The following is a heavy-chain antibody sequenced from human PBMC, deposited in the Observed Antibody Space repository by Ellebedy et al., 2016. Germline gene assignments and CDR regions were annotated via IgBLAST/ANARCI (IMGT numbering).Heavy chain of an antibody. Sequence: GESLKISXAVSGFPFSSYWMSWVRQAPGKGMECVANIKPDGSEKYVDSVRGRFTISRDNAKNSLYLRMNNLRAEDTAVYYCATYGGLGNWGQGTLVTVSS. J-gene: IGHJ4*02. CDR3: ATYGGLGN. CDR2: IKPDGSEK. V-gene: IGHV3-7*01. D-gene: IGHD7-27*01. CDR1: GFPFSSYW.